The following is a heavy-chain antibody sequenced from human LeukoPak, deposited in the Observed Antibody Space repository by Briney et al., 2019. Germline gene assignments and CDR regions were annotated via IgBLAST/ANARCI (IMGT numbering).Heavy chain of an antibody. D-gene: IGHD2-8*01. CDR2: IKQDGSEK. J-gene: IGHJ3*02. CDR1: GFTFSSYC. CDR3: ARDCTNGVCSTYHALDI. V-gene: IGHV3-7*05. Sequence: GGSLRLSCAASGFTFSSYCMSWVRQAPGKGLEGVANIKQDGSEKHSVDSVKGRFTISRDNAKNSLYLQMNSLRAEDTAVYYCARDCTNGVCSTYHALDIWGQGTMVTVSS.